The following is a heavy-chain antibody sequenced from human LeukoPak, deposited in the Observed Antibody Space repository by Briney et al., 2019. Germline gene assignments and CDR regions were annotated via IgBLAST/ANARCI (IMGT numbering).Heavy chain of an antibody. J-gene: IGHJ5*02. CDR2: MNPNSGNT. CDR3: VRGDRWKLDLYNWFDP. Sequence: ASVNVSCKLSGYAFPSYDIDGVRQATGQGLEWMGWMNPNSGNTGYAKKCQRRVTITKNTSIGTAYMEPSSLRSEDTAVYYCVRGDRWKLDLYNWFDPWGQGTLVTVSS. D-gene: IGHD1-26*01. CDR1: GYAFPSYD. V-gene: IGHV1-8*03.